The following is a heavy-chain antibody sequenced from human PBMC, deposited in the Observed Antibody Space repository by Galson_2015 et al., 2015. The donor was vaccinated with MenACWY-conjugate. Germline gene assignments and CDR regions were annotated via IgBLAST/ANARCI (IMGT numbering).Heavy chain of an antibody. Sequence: TLSLTCAVSGDSIASSNYWSWVRQPLGRGLEWIGEIYLNGITNYNPSLKSRVVISIDRSNNQLSLKLPSVTAADTAVYYCARAPGVADDRYYESWGQGILVAVSS. CDR3: ARAPGVADDRYYES. CDR2: IYLNGIT. CDR1: GDSIASSNY. D-gene: IGHD6-19*01. J-gene: IGHJ4*02. V-gene: IGHV4-4*02.